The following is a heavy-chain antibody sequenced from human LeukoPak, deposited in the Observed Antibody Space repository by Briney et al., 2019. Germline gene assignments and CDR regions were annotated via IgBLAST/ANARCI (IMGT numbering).Heavy chain of an antibody. CDR3: AKEGSYSGSRFDY. V-gene: IGHV3-23*01. CDR2: ISGSGDST. CDR1: GFTFSSYA. J-gene: IGHJ4*02. Sequence: PGGSLRLSCAASGFTFSSYAMSWVRQAPGKGLEWVSFISGSGDSTYYADSVKGRFTISRDNSKNTLYLHMNSLRGEDTAVYYCAKEGSYSGSRFDYWGRGTLVTVSS. D-gene: IGHD1-26*01.